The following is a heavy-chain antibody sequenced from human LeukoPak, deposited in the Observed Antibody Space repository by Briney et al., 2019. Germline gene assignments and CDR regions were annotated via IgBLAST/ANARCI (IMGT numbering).Heavy chain of an antibody. J-gene: IGHJ1*01. CDR1: GGSISSGDYY. D-gene: IGHD6-13*01. V-gene: IGHV4-30-4*08. CDR2: IYYSGST. CDR3: AGIAAVGTWYFQH. Sequence: PSETLSLTCTVSGGSISSGDYYWSWIRQPPGKGLEWIGYIYYSGSTYYNPSLKSRLTISVDTSKNQFSLKLSSVTAADTAVYYCAGIAAVGTWYFQHWGQGTLVTVSS.